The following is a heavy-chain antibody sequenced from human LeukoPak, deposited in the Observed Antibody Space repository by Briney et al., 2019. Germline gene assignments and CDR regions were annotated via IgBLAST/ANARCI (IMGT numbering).Heavy chain of an antibody. D-gene: IGHD6-19*01. CDR2: INPNRGGT. CDR1: GYTFTGYY. J-gene: IGHJ6*02. CDR3: ARGAEWLAYYYYGMDV. V-gene: IGHV1-2*04. Sequence: ASVKVSCKASGYTFTGYYMHWVRQAPGQGLEWMGWINPNRGGTNYAQKFQGWVTMTRDTSISTAYMELSRLRSDDTAVYYCARGAEWLAYYYYGMDVWGQGTTVTVSS.